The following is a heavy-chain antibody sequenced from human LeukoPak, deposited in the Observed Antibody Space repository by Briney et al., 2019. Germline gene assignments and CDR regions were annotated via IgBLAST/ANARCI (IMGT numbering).Heavy chain of an antibody. V-gene: IGHV3-9*01. Sequence: GGSLRLSCSASGFTFDDYAMHWVRQAPGKGLEWVSGISWNSGNITYGDSVKGRFTISRDNAKNSLYLQMNSLRAEDTGVYYCARDLFSTGNWFDPWGQGTLVTVSS. D-gene: IGHD2-8*02. CDR1: GFTFDDYA. CDR2: ISWNSGNI. CDR3: ARDLFSTGNWFDP. J-gene: IGHJ5*02.